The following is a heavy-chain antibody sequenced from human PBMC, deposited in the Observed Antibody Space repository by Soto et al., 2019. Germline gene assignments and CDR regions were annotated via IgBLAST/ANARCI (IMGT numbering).Heavy chain of an antibody. J-gene: IGHJ4*02. Sequence: ESGGGFVQPGGSLRLSCAASGFTFSSYAMSWVRQAPGKGLEWISGITDTAGDTYHADSVKGRFTISRDNRENTLYMQMNSLTAEDTAVYYCAKGSRSSRPYYFDYWGQGTLVTVSS. CDR1: GFTFSSYA. V-gene: IGHV3-23*01. CDR2: ITDTAGDT. D-gene: IGHD2-2*01. CDR3: AKGSRSSRPYYFDY.